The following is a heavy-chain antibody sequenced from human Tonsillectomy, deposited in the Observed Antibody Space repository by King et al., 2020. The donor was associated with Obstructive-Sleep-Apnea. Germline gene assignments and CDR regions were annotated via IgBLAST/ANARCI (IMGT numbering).Heavy chain of an antibody. J-gene: IGHJ4*02. CDR1: GGSITSGDYY. CDR3: ARVVYSYGYGDY. CDR2: IYYSGST. V-gene: IGHV4-30-4*01. D-gene: IGHD5-18*01. Sequence: QLQESGPGLVKPSQTLSLTCTVSGGSITSGDYYYSWIRQPPGKGLEWIGYIYYSGSTYYNPSLKIRVTISVDTSKNQFSLKLSSWTAADTAVYYCARVVYSYGYGDYWGQGTLVTVSS.